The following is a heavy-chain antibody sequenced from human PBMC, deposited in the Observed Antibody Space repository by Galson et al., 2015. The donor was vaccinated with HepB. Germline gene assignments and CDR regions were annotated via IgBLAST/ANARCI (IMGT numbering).Heavy chain of an antibody. CDR1: GFTFSSYA. J-gene: IGHJ4*02. D-gene: IGHD3-22*01. Sequence: SLRLSCAASGFTFSSYAMHWVRQAPGKGLEWVAVISYDGSNKYYADSVKGRFTISRDNSKNTLYLQMNSLRAEDTAVYYCAGYSSGYYYIFYWGRGTLVTVSS. V-gene: IGHV3-30-3*01. CDR2: ISYDGSNK. CDR3: AGYSSGYYYIFY.